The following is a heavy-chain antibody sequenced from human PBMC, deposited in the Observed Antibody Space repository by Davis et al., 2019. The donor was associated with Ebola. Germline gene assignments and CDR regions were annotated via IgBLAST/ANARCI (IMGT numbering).Heavy chain of an antibody. CDR3: ARVSKLGQLTLYYGMDV. D-gene: IGHD2-2*01. J-gene: IGHJ6*02. CDR1: GGSSSGYY. CDR2: INHSGST. Sequence: SETRSPTCALYGGSSSGYYWSWIRQPPGKGLEWIWEINHSGSTNYNTSLKSRVTISVDTSKNQFSLKLSSVTAADTAVYYFARVSKLGQLTLYYGMDVWGQGTTVTVSS. V-gene: IGHV4-34*01.